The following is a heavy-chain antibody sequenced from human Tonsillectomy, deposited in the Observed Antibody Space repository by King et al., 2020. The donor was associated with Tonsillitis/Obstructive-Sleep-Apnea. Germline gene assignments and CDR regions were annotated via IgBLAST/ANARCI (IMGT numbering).Heavy chain of an antibody. Sequence: QLVQSGAEVRKPGASLKISCKGSGYSFTNYWIGWVRQMPGKGLEWMGIIYPGDSDTRYSPSFQGRFTISADKSISTAYLKWSSLKASDTAMYYCARGHLVQGLIGEGGVYYMDVGGKGTTATVSS. V-gene: IGHV5-51*01. J-gene: IGHJ6*03. CDR3: ARGHLVQGLIGEGGVYYMDV. D-gene: IGHD3-10*01. CDR2: IYPGDSDT. CDR1: GYSFTNYW.